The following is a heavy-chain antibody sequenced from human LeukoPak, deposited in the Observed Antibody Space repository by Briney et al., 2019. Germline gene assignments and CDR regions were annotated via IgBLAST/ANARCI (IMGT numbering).Heavy chain of an antibody. Sequence: PGRSLRLSCAASGFTFDDYAMHWVRQAPGKGLEWVSGISWNSGSIGYADSVKGRSTISRDNAKNSLYLQMNSLRAEDTALYYCAKDSYYRYYDILTRYTDYWGQGTLVTVSS. CDR1: GFTFDDYA. J-gene: IGHJ4*02. V-gene: IGHV3-9*01. CDR2: ISWNSGSI. CDR3: AKDSYYRYYDILTRYTDY. D-gene: IGHD3-9*01.